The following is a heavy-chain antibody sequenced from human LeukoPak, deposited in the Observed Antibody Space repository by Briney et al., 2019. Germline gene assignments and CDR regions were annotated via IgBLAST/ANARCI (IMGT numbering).Heavy chain of an antibody. V-gene: IGHV1-2*02. CDR1: GYTFTDHY. CDR2: ISPNSGVT. J-gene: IGHJ4*02. D-gene: IGHD6-13*01. Sequence: GASVKVSCKASGYTFTDHYVQWVRQAPGQGVEWRGCISPNSGVTYYTQKFQGRVTMTTDTAISTAFMDMNRLRSDDRAVYYCAREEPGMALHWGQGALVTVSS. CDR3: AREEPGMALH.